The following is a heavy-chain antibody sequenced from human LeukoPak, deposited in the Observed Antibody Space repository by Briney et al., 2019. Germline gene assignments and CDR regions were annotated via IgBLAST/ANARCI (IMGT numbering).Heavy chain of an antibody. D-gene: IGHD3-22*01. J-gene: IGHJ4*02. V-gene: IGHV4-59*08. CDR2: IYYSGGT. CDR1: GGSISSYY. Sequence: SETLSLTCTVSGGSISSYYWSWIRQPPGKGLEWIGYIYYSGGTNYNPSLKSRVTMSIDPSKNQFSLKLSSLTAADTAVYYCAATDSMIAMVIDYWGQGTLVTVSS. CDR3: AATDSMIAMVIDY.